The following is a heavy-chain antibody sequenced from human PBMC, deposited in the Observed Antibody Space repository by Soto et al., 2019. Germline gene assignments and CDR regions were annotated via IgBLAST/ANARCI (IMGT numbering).Heavy chain of an antibody. CDR1: GGTFSSYA. CDR2: FDPEDGET. D-gene: IGHD3-22*01. Sequence: ASVKVSCKASGGTFSSYAISWVRQAPGKGLEWMGGFDPEDGETIYAQKFQGRVTMTEDTSTDTAYMELSSLRSKDTAVYYCATVPIRSGYMNIWGQGTLVTVSS. CDR3: ATVPIRSGYMNI. V-gene: IGHV1-24*01. J-gene: IGHJ4*02.